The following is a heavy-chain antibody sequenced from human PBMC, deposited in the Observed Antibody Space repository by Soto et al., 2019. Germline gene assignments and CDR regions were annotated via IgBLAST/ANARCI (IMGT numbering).Heavy chain of an antibody. V-gene: IGHV3-74*01. Sequence: VQLVESGGGLVQPGGSLRVSCAASGFTFSSYWMHWVRQAPGKGLVWVSRINSDGSSTSYADSVKGRFTISRDNAKNTLYLQMNSLRAEDTAIYYCARRGAVAGLHYWGQGTLVTVSS. CDR3: ARRGAVAGLHY. D-gene: IGHD6-19*01. J-gene: IGHJ4*02. CDR1: GFTFSSYW. CDR2: INSDGSST.